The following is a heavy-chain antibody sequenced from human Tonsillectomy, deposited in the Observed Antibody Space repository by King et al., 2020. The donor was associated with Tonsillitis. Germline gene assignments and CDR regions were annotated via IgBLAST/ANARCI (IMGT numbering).Heavy chain of an antibody. CDR1: GFTFSSYW. CDR2: IKQDGSEK. J-gene: IGHJ4*02. D-gene: IGHD2-21*02. V-gene: IGHV3-7*03. CDR3: ARDSSYDCLVEHLDY. Sequence: QLVQSGGGLVQPGGSLRLSCAASGFTFSSYWMSWVRQAPGKGLEWVANIKQDGSEKYYVDSVKGRFTISRDNAKNSLYLQMNSLRAEDTAVYYCARDSSYDCLVEHLDYWGQGTLVTVSS.